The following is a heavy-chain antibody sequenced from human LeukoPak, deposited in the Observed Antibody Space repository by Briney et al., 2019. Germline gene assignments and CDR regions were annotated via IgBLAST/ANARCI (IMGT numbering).Heavy chain of an antibody. D-gene: IGHD4-17*01. Sequence: GGSLRLSCTVPGFTVSTNSMTWVRQAPGKGLEWLSLIYNGGTTYYADSVKGRFSISRDNSKNILYLQMNSLRAEDTAVYYCARRGYGDYAPFDYWGQGALVTVSS. CDR1: GFTVSTNS. V-gene: IGHV3-66*04. J-gene: IGHJ4*02. CDR2: IYNGGTT. CDR3: ARRGYGDYAPFDY.